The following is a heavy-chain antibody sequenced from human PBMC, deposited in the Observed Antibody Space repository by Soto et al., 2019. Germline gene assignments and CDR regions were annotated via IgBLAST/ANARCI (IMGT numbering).Heavy chain of an antibody. CDR3: ARHPGYAVPTVYATHYFNY. CDR1: GDSISSNNYY. V-gene: IGHV4-39*01. D-gene: IGHD2-8*01. J-gene: IGHJ4*02. Sequence: QLQLQESGPGLVKPSETLSLTCTVSGDSISSNNYYCGWIRQPPGKGLEWIGSIYYSGSTYYNPSLKCRVTMSVDTSKSQFSLKLSSLTAADTAVYYCARHPGYAVPTVYATHYFNYWGQGILVTVSA. CDR2: IYYSGST.